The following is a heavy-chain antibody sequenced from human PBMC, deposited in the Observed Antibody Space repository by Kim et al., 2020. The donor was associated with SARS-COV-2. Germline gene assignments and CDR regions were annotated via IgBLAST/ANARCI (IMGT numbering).Heavy chain of an antibody. V-gene: IGHV3-9*01. D-gene: IGHD5-12*01. CDR3: AKVRDGYNREDY. Sequence: YADSVKGRFTSSRDNAKNSLYLQMNSLRAEDTALYYCAKVRDGYNREDYWGQGTLVTVSS. J-gene: IGHJ4*02.